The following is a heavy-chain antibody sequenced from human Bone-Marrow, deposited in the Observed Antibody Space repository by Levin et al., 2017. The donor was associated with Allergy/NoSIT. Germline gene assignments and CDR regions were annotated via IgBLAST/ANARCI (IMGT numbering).Heavy chain of an antibody. V-gene: IGHV2-5*01. CDR1: GFPLTTSGVG. D-gene: IGHD4-23*01. CDR2: IYGSDDK. Sequence: SGPTLVKPTQTLTLTCSFSGFPLTTSGVGVGWIRQPPGKALEWLALIYGSDDKRYSPSLKSRLSITKATSKNQVFLTLTNVDPVDTATYYCAHRRDYGVNSGFHFDLWGQGTLVTVSS. CDR3: AHRRDYGVNSGFHFDL. J-gene: IGHJ4*02.